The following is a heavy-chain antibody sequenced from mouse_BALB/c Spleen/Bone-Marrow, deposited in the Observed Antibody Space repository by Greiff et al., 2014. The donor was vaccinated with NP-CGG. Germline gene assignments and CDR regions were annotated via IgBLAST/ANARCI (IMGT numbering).Heavy chain of an antibody. CDR2: ISSGSSTI. CDR1: GFTFSSFG. CDR3: ARSRGNYLYYAMDY. J-gene: IGHJ4*01. V-gene: IGHV5-17*02. Sequence: DVMLVESGGGLVQPGGSRKLSCAASGFTFSSFGMHWVRQAPEKGLEWVAYISSGSSTIYYADTVKGRFTISRDNPKNTLFLQMTSLRSEDTAMYYCARSRGNYLYYAMDYWGQGTSVTVSS. D-gene: IGHD2-1*01.